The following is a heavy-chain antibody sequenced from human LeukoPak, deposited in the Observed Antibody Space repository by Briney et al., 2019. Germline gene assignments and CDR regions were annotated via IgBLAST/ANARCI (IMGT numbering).Heavy chain of an antibody. J-gene: IGHJ4*02. V-gene: IGHV4-34*01. CDR1: GGSFSGYY. D-gene: IGHD3-10*01. Sequence: PSETLSLTCAVYGGSFSGYYWSWIRQPPGKGLEWIGETNHSGSTNYNPSLKSRVTISVDTSKNQFSLKLSSVTAADTAVYYCARWVYGSGVFDYWGQGTLVTVSS. CDR2: TNHSGST. CDR3: ARWVYGSGVFDY.